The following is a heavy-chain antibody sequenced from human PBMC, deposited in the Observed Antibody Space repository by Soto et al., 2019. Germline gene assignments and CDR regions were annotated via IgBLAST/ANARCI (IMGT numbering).Heavy chain of an antibody. CDR3: ARDTYSFWSGPSFFSF. CDR2: IKEDGSEK. Sequence: GGSLRLSCAASGINFSRYWMSWVRQAPGRGLEWVADIKEDGSEKAYVDSVKGRFTISRDNAKNSLYLQMNSLRAEDTAVYYCARDTYSFWSGPSFFSFWGQGTLVTVSS. V-gene: IGHV3-7*01. D-gene: IGHD3-3*01. CDR1: GINFSRYW. J-gene: IGHJ4*02.